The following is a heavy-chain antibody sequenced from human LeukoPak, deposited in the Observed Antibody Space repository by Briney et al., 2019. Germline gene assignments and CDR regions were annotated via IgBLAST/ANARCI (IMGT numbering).Heavy chain of an antibody. CDR2: IYTSGST. J-gene: IGHJ4*02. V-gene: IGHV4-4*07. CDR3: ARDRGTWNDDGFDY. Sequence: SETLSLTCTVSGGSISSYYWSWIRQPPGKGLEWIGRIYTSGSTNYNPSLKSRVTMSVDTSKNQFSLKLSSVTAADTAVYYCARDRGTWNDDGFDYWGQGTVVTVSS. CDR1: GGSISSYY. D-gene: IGHD1-1*01.